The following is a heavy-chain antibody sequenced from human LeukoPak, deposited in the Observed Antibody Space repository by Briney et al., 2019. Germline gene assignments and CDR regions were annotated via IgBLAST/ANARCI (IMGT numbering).Heavy chain of an antibody. CDR3: ARASYYDSSGYLYGYMDV. Sequence: PSETLSLTCTVSGGSISSHYWSWIRQPPGKGLEWIGYIYYSGSTNYNPSLMSRVTISVDTSKNQFSLKLSSVTAADTAVYYCARASYYDSSGYLYGYMDVWGKGTTVTVSS. CDR2: IYYSGST. J-gene: IGHJ6*03. D-gene: IGHD3-22*01. V-gene: IGHV4-59*11. CDR1: GGSISSHY.